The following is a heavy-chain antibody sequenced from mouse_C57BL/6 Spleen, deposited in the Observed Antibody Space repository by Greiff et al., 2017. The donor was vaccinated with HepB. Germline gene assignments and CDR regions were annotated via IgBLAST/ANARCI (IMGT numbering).Heavy chain of an antibody. Sequence: EVQLQQSGPVLVKPGASVKMSCKASGYTFTDYYMNWVKQSHGKSLEWIGVINPYNGGTSYNQKFKGKATLTVDKSSSTAYMELNSLTSEDSAVYYCARERTGTLDYFDYWGQGTTLTVSS. CDR3: ARERTGTLDYFDY. CDR1: GYTFTDYY. CDR2: INPYNGGT. V-gene: IGHV1-19*01. D-gene: IGHD4-1*01. J-gene: IGHJ2*01.